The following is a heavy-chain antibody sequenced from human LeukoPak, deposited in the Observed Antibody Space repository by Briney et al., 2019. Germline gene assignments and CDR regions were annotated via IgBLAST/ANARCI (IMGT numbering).Heavy chain of an antibody. J-gene: IGHJ4*02. Sequence: SETLSLTCAVYGGSFSGYYWSWIRQPPGKGLEWIGEINHSGSTNYNPSLKSRVTISVDTSKNQFSLKLSSVTAADTAVYYCAKDPPRSSGWYWGSSFDYWGQGTLVTVSS. CDR1: GGSFSGYY. V-gene: IGHV4-34*01. CDR2: INHSGST. CDR3: AKDPPRSSGWYWGSSFDY. D-gene: IGHD6-19*01.